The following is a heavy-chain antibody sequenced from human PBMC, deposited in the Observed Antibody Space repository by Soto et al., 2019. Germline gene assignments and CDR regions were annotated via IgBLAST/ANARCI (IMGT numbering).Heavy chain of an antibody. Sequence: QVQLQESGPGLVKPSETLSLTCTVSGGSIIGYYWSWIRQPPGKGLQLIGNIHYSGSTNYNPSLTRRVTISVVSPRTQVALKLTSVTAADAAVYYCTRVGGYYGDYPNFDYWGPGTLVTFSS. J-gene: IGHJ4*02. D-gene: IGHD4-17*01. V-gene: IGHV4-59*01. CDR2: IHYSGST. CDR1: GGSIIGYY. CDR3: TRVGGYYGDYPNFDY.